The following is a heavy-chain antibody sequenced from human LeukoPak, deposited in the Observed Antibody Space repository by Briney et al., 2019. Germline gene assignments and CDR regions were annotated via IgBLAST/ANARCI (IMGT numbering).Heavy chain of an antibody. J-gene: IGHJ4*02. Sequence: SVKVSCKASGGTFSSYAISWVRQAPGQGLEWMGRIIPILGIANYAQKFQGRVTITTDKSTSTAYMELSSLRSEDTAVYYCARRGWGSYDRSGYYFDYWGQGTLVTVSS. V-gene: IGHV1-69*04. D-gene: IGHD3-22*01. CDR3: ARRGWGSYDRSGYYFDY. CDR1: GGTFSSYA. CDR2: IIPILGIA.